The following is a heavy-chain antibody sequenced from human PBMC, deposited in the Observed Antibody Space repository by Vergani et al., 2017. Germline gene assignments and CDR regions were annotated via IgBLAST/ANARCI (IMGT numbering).Heavy chain of an antibody. J-gene: IGHJ6*02. CDR3: ARVRRDDSSGYYYYYGMDV. CDR1: GGSISSGDYY. D-gene: IGHD3-22*01. V-gene: IGHV4-30-4*01. Sequence: QVQLQESGPGLVKSSQTLSLTCTVSGGSISSGDYYWSWIRQPPGKGLELIGYIYYSGSTYHNPSLKSRVTISVDTSKNQFSLKLSSVTAADTAVYYCARVRRDDSSGYYYYYGMDVWGQGTTVTVSS. CDR2: IYYSGST.